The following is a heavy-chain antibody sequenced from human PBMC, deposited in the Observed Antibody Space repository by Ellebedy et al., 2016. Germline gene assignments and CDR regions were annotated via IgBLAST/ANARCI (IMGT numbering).Heavy chain of an antibody. D-gene: IGHD6-19*01. CDR1: GFSFSIYA. V-gene: IGHV3-33*08. Sequence: GGSLRLSCAASGFSFSIYAMMWVRQAPGKGLEWVAFIWFDGSNQDYADSVKGRFTISRDNAKNSLYLQMNSLRAEDTAVYYCARDLEIAVADIGGYWGQGTLVTVSS. CDR3: ARDLEIAVADIGGY. J-gene: IGHJ4*02. CDR2: IWFDGSNQ.